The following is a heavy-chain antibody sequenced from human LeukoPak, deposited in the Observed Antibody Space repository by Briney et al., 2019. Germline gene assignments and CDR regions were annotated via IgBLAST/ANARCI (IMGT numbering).Heavy chain of an antibody. J-gene: IGHJ4*02. CDR1: GFTFSSYW. D-gene: IGHD3-22*01. V-gene: IGHV3-7*01. CDR3: ARYYYDSSGYFDY. Sequence: GGPLRLSCAASGFTFSSYWMSWVRQAPGKGLEWVANIKQDGSEKYYVDSVKGRFTISRDNAKNSLYLQMNSLRAEDTAVYYCARYYYDSSGYFDYWGQGTLVTVSS. CDR2: IKQDGSEK.